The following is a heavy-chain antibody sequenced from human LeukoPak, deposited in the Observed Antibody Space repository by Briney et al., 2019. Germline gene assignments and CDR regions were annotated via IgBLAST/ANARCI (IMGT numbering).Heavy chain of an antibody. J-gene: IGHJ4*02. CDR2: IYHSGST. D-gene: IGHD6-13*01. Sequence: SGTLSLTCAVSGGSISSSNWWSWVRQPPGKGLEWIGEIYHSGSTNYNPSLKSRVTISVDTSKNQFSLKLSSVTAADTAVYYCARYSYSSSWYTFDYWGQGTLVTVSS. V-gene: IGHV4-4*02. CDR3: ARYSYSSSWYTFDY. CDR1: GGSISSSNW.